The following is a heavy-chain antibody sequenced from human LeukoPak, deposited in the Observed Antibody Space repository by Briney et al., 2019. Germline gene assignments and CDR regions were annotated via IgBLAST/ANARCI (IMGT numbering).Heavy chain of an antibody. CDR2: IKQDGSEK. Sequence: GGSLRLSCAASGFTFSSYWMSWVRQAPGKGLEGVANIKQDGSEKYYVDSVKGRFTISRDNAKNSLYLQMNSLRAEDTAVYYCARDRYSYGRLVDYWGQGTLVTVSS. CDR3: ARDRYSYGRLVDY. D-gene: IGHD5-18*01. J-gene: IGHJ4*02. CDR1: GFTFSSYW. V-gene: IGHV3-7*01.